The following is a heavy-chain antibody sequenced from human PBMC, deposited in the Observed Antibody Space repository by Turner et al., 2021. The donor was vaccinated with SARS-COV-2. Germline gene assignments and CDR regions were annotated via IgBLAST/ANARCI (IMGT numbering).Heavy chain of an antibody. D-gene: IGHD3-3*01. Sequence: QLLLQESGTGLLTPSATLSLACAVYGCAISGSHYYGGWIRQPRGKGLECIGGVYSRGSTYYHPSLESRVTISAVTTKNQFSLRLISVTAADTAMYFCARQDYDFWSGYPNWLDPWGQGTLVIVSS. CDR3: ARQDYDFWSGYPNWLDP. CDR1: GCAISGSHYY. J-gene: IGHJ5*02. CDR2: VYSRGST. V-gene: IGHV4-39*01.